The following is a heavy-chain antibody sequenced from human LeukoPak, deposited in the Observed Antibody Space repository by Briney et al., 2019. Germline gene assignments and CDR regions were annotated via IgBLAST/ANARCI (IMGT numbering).Heavy chain of an antibody. V-gene: IGHV4-39*07. CDR1: GGSISSSSYY. D-gene: IGHD5-12*01. CDR2: VYYSGST. CDR3: ARKGYSGSREFDY. J-gene: IGHJ4*02. Sequence: SETLSLTCTVSGGSISSSSYYWGWIRQPPGKGLEWIGSVYYSGSTYYNPSLKSRVTISVDTSKNQFSLKLSSVTAADTAVYYCARKGYSGSREFDYWGQGTLVTVSS.